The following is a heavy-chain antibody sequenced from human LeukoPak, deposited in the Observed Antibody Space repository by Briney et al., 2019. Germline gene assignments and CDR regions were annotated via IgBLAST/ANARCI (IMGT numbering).Heavy chain of an antibody. V-gene: IGHV4-4*09. Sequence: PSETLSLSCTVSGGSNNSYYWSWIRQPPGKGLEWIGYTHPSGNTNYSPSLKSRVTVSIDTSRNQFSLKLSSVTAADTAVYYCARKAPKKGWFDPWGQGTLVTVSS. CDR2: THPSGNT. CDR3: ARKAPKKGWFDP. J-gene: IGHJ5*02. CDR1: GGSNNSYY.